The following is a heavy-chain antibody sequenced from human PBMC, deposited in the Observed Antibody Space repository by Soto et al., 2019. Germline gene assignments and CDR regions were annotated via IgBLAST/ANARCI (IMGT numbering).Heavy chain of an antibody. CDR3: AGNFGISSWYLFDP. V-gene: IGHV4-59*01. D-gene: IGHD6-13*01. CDR1: GGSISTSY. Sequence: QVQLQESGPGLVKPSETLSLTCNVSGGSISTSYWSWIRQPPGRGLQWIGNIYGGGSTKYNPSLKSRVTLSVDKFKNQFHLNLTSVTASDTAVYYCAGNFGISSWYLFDPWGQGALVTVSS. CDR2: IYGGGST. J-gene: IGHJ5*02.